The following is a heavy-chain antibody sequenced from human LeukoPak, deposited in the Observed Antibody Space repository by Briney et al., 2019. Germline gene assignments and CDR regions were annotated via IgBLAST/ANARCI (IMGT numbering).Heavy chain of an antibody. CDR1: GFTFSRYW. J-gene: IGHJ3*02. Sequence: PGGSLRLSCAASGFTFSRYWMHWVRQAPGKGLVWLSRVSGDGNITTYADYVRGRFTVSRDNAKNTLYLQMNSLTVEDTSVYYCARRGLVPAFDIWGQGTMVSVTS. CDR2: VSGDGNIT. V-gene: IGHV3-74*01. CDR3: ARRGLVPAFDI. D-gene: IGHD3-10*02.